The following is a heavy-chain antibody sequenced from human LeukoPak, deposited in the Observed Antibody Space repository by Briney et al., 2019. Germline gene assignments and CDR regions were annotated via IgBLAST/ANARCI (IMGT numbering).Heavy chain of an antibody. D-gene: IGHD4-11*01. V-gene: IGHV1-2*02. Sequence: ASVKVSCKTSGYTFNGYYMHWVRQAPGQGLEGMGWINPSKGVTNFAQKFQGRVTMTRDTSISTAYMELSSLRSEDTAVYYCARGTKNDYSNYNYYYYYMDVWGKGTTVTVSS. CDR1: GYTFNGYY. J-gene: IGHJ6*03. CDR2: INPSKGVT. CDR3: ARGTKNDYSNYNYYYYYMDV.